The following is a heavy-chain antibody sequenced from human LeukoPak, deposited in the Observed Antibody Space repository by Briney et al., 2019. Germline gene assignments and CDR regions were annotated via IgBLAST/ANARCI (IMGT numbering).Heavy chain of an antibody. D-gene: IGHD2-2*02. Sequence: PGGSLRLSCAASGFTFSSYEMNWVRQAPGKGLEWVANIKQDGSEKYYVDSVKGRFTISRDNAKNSLYLQMNSLRAEDTAVYYCARDGFVYPQYYFDYWGQGTLVTVSS. CDR3: ARDGFVYPQYYFDY. J-gene: IGHJ4*02. CDR2: IKQDGSEK. V-gene: IGHV3-7*01. CDR1: GFTFSSYE.